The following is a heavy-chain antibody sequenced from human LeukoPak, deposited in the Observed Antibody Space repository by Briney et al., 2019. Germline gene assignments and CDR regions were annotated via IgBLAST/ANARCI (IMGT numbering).Heavy chain of an antibody. Sequence: SETLSLTCTVSGGSISSYYWSWIRQPPGKGLEWIGYIYYSGSTSYNPSLKSRVTISVDTSKNQFSLKLSSVTAADTAVYYCARETTWGLRSFDYWGQGTLVTVSS. D-gene: IGHD1-26*01. CDR1: GGSISSYY. J-gene: IGHJ4*02. CDR2: IYYSGST. CDR3: ARETTWGLRSFDY. V-gene: IGHV4-59*01.